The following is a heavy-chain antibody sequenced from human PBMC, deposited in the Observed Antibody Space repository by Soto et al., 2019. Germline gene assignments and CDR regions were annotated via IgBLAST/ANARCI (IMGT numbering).Heavy chain of an antibody. Sequence: SETLSLTCTVSGGSISSYYWSWIRQPPGKGLEWIGYIYYSGSTNYNPSLKSRVTISVDTSKNQFSLNVISVTAADTAVYYCRRSSRYSTDVWGQGTTVTVSS. J-gene: IGHJ6*02. V-gene: IGHV4-59*08. CDR1: GGSISSYY. D-gene: IGHD6-13*01. CDR3: RRSSRYSTDV. CDR2: IYYSGST.